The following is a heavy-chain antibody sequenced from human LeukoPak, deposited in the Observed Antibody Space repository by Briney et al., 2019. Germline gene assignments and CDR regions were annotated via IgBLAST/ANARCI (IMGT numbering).Heavy chain of an antibody. Sequence: GESLKISCEGSGYIFNTYWIGWVRQMPGKGLEWSGSISPADFDTTYNPSFQGQVTISADDSISTAYLQWSSLRASDTAMYYCARTEGTPYQLDYWGQGTLVTVSS. V-gene: IGHV5-51*01. D-gene: IGHD2-2*01. CDR2: ISPADFDT. CDR1: GYIFNTYW. CDR3: ARTEGTPYQLDY. J-gene: IGHJ4*02.